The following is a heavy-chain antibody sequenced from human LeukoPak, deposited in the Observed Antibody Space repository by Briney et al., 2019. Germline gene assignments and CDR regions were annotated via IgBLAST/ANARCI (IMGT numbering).Heavy chain of an antibody. Sequence: GGSLRLSCAASGFTFSSYAMSWVRQAPGKGLEWVSAISGGGGSTYYADSVKGRFTISRDNSKNTLYLQMNSLRAEDTAVYYCAKDRYYYDSSGYYALDYWGQGTLVTVSS. D-gene: IGHD3-22*01. J-gene: IGHJ4*02. CDR2: ISGGGGST. CDR1: GFTFSSYA. CDR3: AKDRYYYDSSGYYALDY. V-gene: IGHV3-23*01.